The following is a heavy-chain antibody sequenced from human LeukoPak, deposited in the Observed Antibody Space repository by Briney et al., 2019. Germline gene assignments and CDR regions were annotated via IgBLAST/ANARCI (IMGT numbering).Heavy chain of an antibody. D-gene: IGHD4-17*01. CDR3: ARAESVTENYFDY. Sequence: PGGSLRLSCAASGFNFSDYYMSWIRQAPGKGLEWVSYISSSGSTIHYADSVKGRFTISRDNAKNSLYLQMNSLRAEDTAVYYCARAESVTENYFDYWGQGTLVTVSS. V-gene: IGHV3-11*04. J-gene: IGHJ4*02. CDR2: ISSSGSTI. CDR1: GFNFSDYY.